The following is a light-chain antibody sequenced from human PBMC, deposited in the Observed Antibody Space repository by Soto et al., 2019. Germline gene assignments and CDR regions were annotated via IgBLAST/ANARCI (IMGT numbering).Light chain of an antibody. CDR1: QSVSSY. CDR2: DAS. CDR3: QQRSNWIT. J-gene: IGKJ3*01. V-gene: IGKV3-11*01. Sequence: EIVLTQSPATLSLSPGERATLSCRASQSVSSYLGWYQQKPGQAPRLLIYDASNRATGLPARFSGSGSGTDFTLTISSLETEDYAVYYCQQRSNWITFGPGTKVNIK.